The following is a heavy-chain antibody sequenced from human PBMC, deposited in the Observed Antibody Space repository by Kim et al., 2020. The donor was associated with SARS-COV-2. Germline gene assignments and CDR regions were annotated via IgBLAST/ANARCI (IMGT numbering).Heavy chain of an antibody. CDR2: INHSGST. Sequence: SETLSLTCAVYGGSFSGYYWSWIRQPPGKGLEWIGEINHSGSTNYNPSLKSRVTISVDTSKNQFSLKLSSVTAADTAVYYCARKSLVSGRGRYLGYWGQG. V-gene: IGHV4-34*01. CDR1: GGSFSGYY. J-gene: IGHJ4*02. CDR3: ARKSLVSGRGRYLGY. D-gene: IGHD1-26*01.